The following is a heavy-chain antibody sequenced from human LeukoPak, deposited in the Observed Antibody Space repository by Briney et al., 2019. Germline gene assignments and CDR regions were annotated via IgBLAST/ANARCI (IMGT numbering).Heavy chain of an antibody. D-gene: IGHD6-13*01. CDR3: ARDWSIAAASEDY. V-gene: IGHV1-2*02. Sequence: VASVKVSCKASGYTFTGYYMHWVRQAPGQGLEWMGWINPNSGGTNYAQKFQGRVTMTRDTSISTAYMELSRLRSDDTAVYYCARDWSIAAASEDYWGQGTLVTVSS. CDR2: INPNSGGT. J-gene: IGHJ4*02. CDR1: GYTFTGYY.